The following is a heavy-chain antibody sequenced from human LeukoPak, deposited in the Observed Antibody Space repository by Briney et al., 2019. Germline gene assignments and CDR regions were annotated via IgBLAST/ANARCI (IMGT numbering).Heavy chain of an antibody. CDR3: ARRLIAARFRYYFDY. J-gene: IGHJ4*02. V-gene: IGHV4-34*01. D-gene: IGHD6-6*01. CDR1: GGSFSGYY. Sequence: SETLSLTCAVYGGSFSGYYWSWIRQPPGKGLEWIGEINHSGSTNYNPSLKSRVTISVDTSKNQFSLKLSSVTAADTAVYYCARRLIAARFRYYFDYWGQGTLVTVSS. CDR2: INHSGST.